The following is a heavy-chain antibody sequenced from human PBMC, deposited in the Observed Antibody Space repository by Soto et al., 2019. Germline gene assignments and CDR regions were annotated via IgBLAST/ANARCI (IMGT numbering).Heavy chain of an antibody. CDR1: GFTFSNAW. Sequence: PGGSLRLSCEASGFTFSNAWMSWVRQAPGKGLAWVGRIKSKTDVGTTDYAAPVKGRFTISRDDSKNTLYLQMNSLKTEDTAVYYCTTEFVSYYDSSGYYYPDYWGQAILVTVSS. CDR2: IKSKTDVGTT. J-gene: IGHJ4*02. V-gene: IGHV3-15*01. D-gene: IGHD3-22*01. CDR3: TTEFVSYYDSSGYYYPDY.